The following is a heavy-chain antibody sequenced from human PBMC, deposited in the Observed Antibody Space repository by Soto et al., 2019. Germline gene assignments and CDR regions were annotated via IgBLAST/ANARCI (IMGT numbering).Heavy chain of an antibody. D-gene: IGHD6-19*01. J-gene: IGHJ5*02. V-gene: IGHV3-9*01. CDR2: ISWNSGSI. CDR3: AKEAGTVWFDP. CDR1: GFTFDDYA. Sequence: EVQLVESGGGLVQPGRSLRLSCAASGFTFDDYAMHWVRQAPGKGLEWVSGISWNSGSIGYADSVKGRFTISRDNAKNSLYLQMNSLRAEDTALYYCAKEAGTVWFDPWGQGTLVTVSS.